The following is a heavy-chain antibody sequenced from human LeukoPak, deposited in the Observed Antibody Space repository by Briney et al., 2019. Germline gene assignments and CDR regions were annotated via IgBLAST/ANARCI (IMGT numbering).Heavy chain of an antibody. Sequence: SETLSLTRTVSGGSISSYYWSWIRQPAGKGLEWIGRIYTSGSTNYNPSLKSRVTMSVDTSKNQFSLKLSSVTAADTAVYYCARGVAAAGTWPYYFDYWGQGTLVTVSS. D-gene: IGHD6-13*01. V-gene: IGHV4-4*07. CDR1: GGSISSYY. CDR2: IYTSGST. J-gene: IGHJ4*02. CDR3: ARGVAAAGTWPYYFDY.